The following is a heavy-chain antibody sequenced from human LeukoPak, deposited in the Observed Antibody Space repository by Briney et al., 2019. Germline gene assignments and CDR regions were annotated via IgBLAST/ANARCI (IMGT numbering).Heavy chain of an antibody. CDR1: GFTFSSYS. V-gene: IGHV3-21*01. J-gene: IGHJ3*02. CDR2: ISSSSSYI. D-gene: IGHD3-10*01. CDR3: ARDSFRGFDI. Sequence: GGSLRLSCAASGFTFSSYSMNWVRKAPGTGMEWVSSISSSSSYIYYADSVKGRFTISRDNAKNTLYLQMNSLRAEDKAVYYCARDSFRGFDIWGQGTMVTVSS.